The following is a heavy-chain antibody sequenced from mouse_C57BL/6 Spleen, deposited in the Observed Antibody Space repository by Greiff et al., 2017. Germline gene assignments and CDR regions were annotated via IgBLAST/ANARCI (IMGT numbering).Heavy chain of an antibody. CDR1: GYTFTSYW. J-gene: IGHJ2*01. V-gene: IGHV1-64*01. CDR3: ASGGIYYGSSYGY. Sequence: VQLQQSGAELVKPGASVKLSCKASGYTFTSYWMHWVKQRPGQGLEWIGMIHPNSGSTNYNEKFKSKATLTVDKSSRTAYMQLSSLTSEESAVYDCASGGIYYGSSYGYGGQGTTLTVSS. D-gene: IGHD1-1*01. CDR2: IHPNSGST.